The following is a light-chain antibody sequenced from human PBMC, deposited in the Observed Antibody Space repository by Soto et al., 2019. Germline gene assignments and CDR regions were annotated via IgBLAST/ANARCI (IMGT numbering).Light chain of an antibody. CDR2: AAS. J-gene: IGKJ4*01. V-gene: IGKV1-39*01. Sequence: DIQMDQSPSSLWASVAETLTIPCRATQSIISYLNWYQQKPGKAPKLLIYAASSLHSGVPSRFSGSGSGTDFTLTITSLQPEDFATYYCQKSYSTPLVTFGGGTKVDIK. CDR3: QKSYSTPLVT. CDR1: QSIISY.